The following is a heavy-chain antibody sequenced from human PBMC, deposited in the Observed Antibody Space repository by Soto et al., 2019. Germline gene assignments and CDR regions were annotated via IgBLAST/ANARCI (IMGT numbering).Heavy chain of an antibody. CDR2: IIPIFNST. CDR1: GYRFTTYY. Sequence: SVKVSCKASGYRFTTYYIHWVRQAPGHGLEWLGRIIPIFNSTKYAQSFQGRVTITADKSTSTASLELSSLRSDDTAVYYCAREGRGKKAGYNGLVSLGYWGQGTLVTVSS. CDR3: AREGRGKKAGYNGLVSLGY. V-gene: IGHV1-69*06. D-gene: IGHD2-2*02. J-gene: IGHJ4*02.